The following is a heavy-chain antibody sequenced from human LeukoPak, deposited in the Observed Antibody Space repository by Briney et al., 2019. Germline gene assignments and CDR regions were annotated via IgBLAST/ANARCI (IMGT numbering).Heavy chain of an antibody. D-gene: IGHD3-10*01. CDR1: GDSTAGYF. J-gene: IGHJ5*02. Sequence: SETLSLTCSVSGDSTAGYFWGWIRQSPGRAPEWLAYVYRSGQSDYNSSLRGRVTISVDRSKNQFSLKLSSVTAADTAVYYCARVEVRGVIGWFDPWGQGTLVTVSS. CDR2: VYRSGQS. CDR3: ARVEVRGVIGWFDP. V-gene: IGHV4-59*12.